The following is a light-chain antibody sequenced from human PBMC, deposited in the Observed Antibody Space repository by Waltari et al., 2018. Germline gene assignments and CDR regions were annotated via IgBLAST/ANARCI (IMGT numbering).Light chain of an antibody. V-gene: IGKV3-20*01. CDR2: GAS. Sequence: FPPSPGSLSLSPGQSATLSCRASQSISRYLPWYQQKPGQAPRVLIYGASTRATGIADRFSGSGSGTDFSLTISGLVPEDSAVYYCQHHFRLPATFGQGTKVEIK. J-gene: IGKJ1*01. CDR3: QHHFRLPAT. CDR1: QSISRY.